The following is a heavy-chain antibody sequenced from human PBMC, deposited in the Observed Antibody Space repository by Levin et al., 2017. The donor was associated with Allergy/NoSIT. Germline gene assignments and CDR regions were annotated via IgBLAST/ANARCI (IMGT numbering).Heavy chain of an antibody. CDR1: GGSISSYY. J-gene: IGHJ3*02. V-gene: IGHV4-4*07. Sequence: SETLSLTCTVSGGSISSYYWSWIRQPAGKGLEWIGRMYNTGSTNYNPSLKSRITMSLDTSKNQLSLKVTSVTAADTAVYYCARDGSSGADLAPFDIWGQGTLVTVSS. CDR3: ARDGSSGADLAPFDI. D-gene: IGHD3-22*01. CDR2: MYNTGST.